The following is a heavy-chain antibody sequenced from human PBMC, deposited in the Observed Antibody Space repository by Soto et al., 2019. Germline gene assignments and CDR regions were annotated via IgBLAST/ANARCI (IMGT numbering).Heavy chain of an antibody. CDR1: GGTFSSYA. Sequence: ASVKVSCKASGGTFSSYAISWVRQAPGQGLEWMGWISAYNGNTNYAQKLQGRVTMTTDTSTSTAYMELRSLRSDDTAVYYCARMGDITMVRGVPRGYYGMDVWGQGTTVTVSS. J-gene: IGHJ6*02. V-gene: IGHV1-18*01. CDR2: ISAYNGNT. CDR3: ARMGDITMVRGVPRGYYGMDV. D-gene: IGHD3-10*01.